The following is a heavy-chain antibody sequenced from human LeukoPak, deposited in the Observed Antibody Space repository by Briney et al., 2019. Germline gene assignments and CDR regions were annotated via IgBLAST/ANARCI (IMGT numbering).Heavy chain of an antibody. D-gene: IGHD3-9*01. V-gene: IGHV1-2*02. CDR2: INPNSGGT. Sequence: ASVKVSCKASGYTFIGYYMHWVRQAPGQGLEWMGWINPNSGGTNYAQKFQGRVTMTRDTSISTAYMELSRLRSDDTAVYYCARAPLRYDILTCYYRSYFDYWGQGTLVTVSS. CDR3: ARAPLRYDILTCYYRSYFDY. J-gene: IGHJ4*02. CDR1: GYTFIGYY.